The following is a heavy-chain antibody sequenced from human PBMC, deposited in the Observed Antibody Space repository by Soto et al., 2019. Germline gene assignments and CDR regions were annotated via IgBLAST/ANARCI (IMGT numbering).Heavy chain of an antibody. V-gene: IGHV3-48*01. D-gene: IGHD2-2*03. J-gene: IGHJ4*02. CDR1: GFTFSSYS. CDR2: ISSSSSTI. Sequence: EVQLVESGGGLVQPGGSLRLSCAASGFTFSSYSMNWVRQAPGKGLAWVSYISSSSSTIDYADSVKGRFTISRDNAKNSLYLQMNSLRAEDTAVYYCARVIGGYGIHWGQGTLVTVSS. CDR3: ARVIGGYGIH.